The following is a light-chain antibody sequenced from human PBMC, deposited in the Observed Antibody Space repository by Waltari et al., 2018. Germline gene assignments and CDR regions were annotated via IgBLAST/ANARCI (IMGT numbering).Light chain of an antibody. J-gene: IGLJ3*02. Sequence: NFLLTQPHSVSESPGKTVTISCTRSSGSIATDYVQWYQQRPGSAPTAVIYEEDPRPSGVPARFSGSIDSSSNSASLTISGLKTEDEADYYCHSYDSSPFWVFGGGTKLTVL. CDR2: EED. CDR3: HSYDSSPFWV. CDR1: SGSIATDY. V-gene: IGLV6-57*03.